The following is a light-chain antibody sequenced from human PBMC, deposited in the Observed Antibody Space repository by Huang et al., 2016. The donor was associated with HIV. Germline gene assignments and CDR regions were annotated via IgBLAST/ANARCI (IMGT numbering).Light chain of an antibody. Sequence: DIQMTQSPSSLSASIGDRVTITCRASEGISNSLAWYQHKPGKAPILLLYAASTLLSGVPSRFSSSGAGTDYTLIISSLQPEDVAAYFCQQYFGIPTFGQGTKVEIK. J-gene: IGKJ1*01. V-gene: IGKV1-NL1*01. CDR2: AAS. CDR3: QQYFGIPT. CDR1: EGISNS.